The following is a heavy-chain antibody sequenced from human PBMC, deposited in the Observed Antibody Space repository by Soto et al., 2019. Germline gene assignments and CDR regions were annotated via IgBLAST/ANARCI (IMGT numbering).Heavy chain of an antibody. D-gene: IGHD3-10*01. V-gene: IGHV1-2*02. CDR2: INPNSGGT. CDR3: ARDLFGIMVRGVTLDY. J-gene: IGHJ4*02. Sequence: GASVKVSCKASGYTFTGYYMHWVRQAPGQGLEWMGWINPNSGGTNYAQKFQGRVTMTRDTSISTAYMELSRLRSDDTAVYYCARDLFGIMVRGVTLDYWGQGTLVTVSS. CDR1: GYTFTGYY.